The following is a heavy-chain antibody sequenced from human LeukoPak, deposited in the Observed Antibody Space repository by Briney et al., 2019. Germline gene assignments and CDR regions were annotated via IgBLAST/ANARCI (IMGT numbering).Heavy chain of an antibody. J-gene: IGHJ5*02. D-gene: IGHD3-10*01. V-gene: IGHV1-46*02. CDR2: INPSGGST. CDR3: ARDGSGSGWFAP. CDR1: GYTFNTYY. Sequence: ASVKVSCKASGYTFNTYYIHWVRQAPGQGLEWMGIINPSGGSTVYTQKFQGRVTMTRDMSTSTVYMELSSLRSEDTAVYYCARDGSGSGWFAPWGQGTLVTVSS.